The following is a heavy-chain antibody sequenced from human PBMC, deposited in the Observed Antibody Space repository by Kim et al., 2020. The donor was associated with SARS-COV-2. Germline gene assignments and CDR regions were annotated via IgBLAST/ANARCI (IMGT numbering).Heavy chain of an antibody. Sequence: STYYADSVKGRFTISRDNSKNTLYLQMNSLRAEYTAVYYCARDVSYGYDYWGQGTLVTVSS. J-gene: IGHJ4*02. CDR2: ST. CDR3: ARDVSYGYDY. D-gene: IGHD5-18*01. V-gene: IGHV3-53*01.